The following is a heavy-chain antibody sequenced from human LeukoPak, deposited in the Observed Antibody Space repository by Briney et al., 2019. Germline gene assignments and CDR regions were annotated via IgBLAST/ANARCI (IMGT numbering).Heavy chain of an antibody. J-gene: IGHJ4*02. Sequence: GGSLRLSCEASEFTFSRYAMSWFRQAPGQGLEWVSDISGGGDITHYTDSVKGRFTISRDNSKNTLYLQMNSLRADDTAVYYCAKITATGVPPYYWGQGTLVTVSS. D-gene: IGHD2-8*02. CDR1: EFTFSRYA. CDR3: AKITATGVPPYY. CDR2: ISGGGDIT. V-gene: IGHV3-23*01.